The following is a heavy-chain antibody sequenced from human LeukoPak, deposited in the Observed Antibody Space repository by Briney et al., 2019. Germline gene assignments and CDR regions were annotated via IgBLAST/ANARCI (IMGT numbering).Heavy chain of an antibody. Sequence: GGSLRLSCAASGFTFSSYAMSWVRQAPGKGLEWVSAISGSGGSTYYADPVRGRFTISRDNSKNTLYLQMNSLRAEDTAVYYCASPGGGSAFDIWGQGTMVTVSS. J-gene: IGHJ3*02. V-gene: IGHV3-23*01. CDR2: ISGSGGST. D-gene: IGHD3-16*01. CDR3: ASPGGGSAFDI. CDR1: GFTFSSYA.